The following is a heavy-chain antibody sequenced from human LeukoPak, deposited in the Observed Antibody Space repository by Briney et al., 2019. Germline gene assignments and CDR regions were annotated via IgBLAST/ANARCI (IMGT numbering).Heavy chain of an antibody. CDR3: AILVGATLDY. D-gene: IGHD1-26*01. Sequence: SETLSLTCTVSGGSISSSSYYWGWIRQPPGKGLEWIGSIYYSGSTNYNPSLKSRVTISVDTSKNQFSLKLSSVTAADTAVYYCAILVGATLDYWGQGTLVTVSS. CDR1: GGSISSSSYY. V-gene: IGHV4-39*07. CDR2: IYYSGST. J-gene: IGHJ4*02.